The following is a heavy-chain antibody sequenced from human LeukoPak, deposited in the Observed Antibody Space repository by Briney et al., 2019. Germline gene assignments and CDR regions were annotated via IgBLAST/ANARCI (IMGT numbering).Heavy chain of an antibody. V-gene: IGHV1-24*01. J-gene: IGHJ3*02. CDR3: AVSLTGEQNRAFDI. CDR2: FDPEDGET. CDR1: GYTLTELS. D-gene: IGHD3-9*01. Sequence: RASVKVSCKVSGYTLTELSMHWVRQAPGKGLEWMGGFDPEDGETIYAQKFQGRVTMTEDTSTDTAYMELSSLRSEDTAVYYCAVSLTGEQNRAFDIWGQGTMVTVSS.